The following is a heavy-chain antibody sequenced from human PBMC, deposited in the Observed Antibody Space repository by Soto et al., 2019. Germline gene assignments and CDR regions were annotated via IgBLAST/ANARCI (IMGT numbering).Heavy chain of an antibody. Sequence: SETLSLTCAVYGGSFSGYYWSWIRQPPGKGLEWIGEINHSGSTNYNPSLKSRVTISVDTSKNQFSLKLSSVTAADTAVYYCARALDCSSTSCYAKFDYWGQGTLVTVSS. CDR1: GGSFSGYY. CDR3: ARALDCSSTSCYAKFDY. J-gene: IGHJ4*02. CDR2: INHSGST. D-gene: IGHD2-2*01. V-gene: IGHV4-34*01.